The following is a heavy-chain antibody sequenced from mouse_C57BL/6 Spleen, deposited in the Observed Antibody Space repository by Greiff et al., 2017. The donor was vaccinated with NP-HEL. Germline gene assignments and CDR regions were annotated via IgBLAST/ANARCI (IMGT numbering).Heavy chain of an antibody. V-gene: IGHV1-82*01. CDR1: GYAFSSSW. J-gene: IGHJ1*03. CDR2: IYPGDGDT. CDR3: ARDYGNGNFDV. Sequence: LVESGPELVKPGASVKISCKASGYAFSSSWMNWVKQRPGKGLEWIGRIYPGDGDTNYNGKFKGTATLTADKSSSTAYMQLSSLTSEDSAVYFCARDYGNGNFDVWGTGTTVTVSS. D-gene: IGHD2-1*01.